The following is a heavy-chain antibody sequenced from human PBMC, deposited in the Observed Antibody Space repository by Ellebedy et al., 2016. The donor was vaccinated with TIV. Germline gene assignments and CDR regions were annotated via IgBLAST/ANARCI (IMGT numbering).Heavy chain of an antibody. J-gene: IGHJ4*02. Sequence: AASVKVSCKASGYAFTSYGISWVRQPPGQGLEWMGWISAYNGNTNYAQKLQGRVTMTTDTSTSTAYMELRSLRSDDTAVYYCARVSEAIAAAGPGDYWGQGTLVTVSS. CDR1: GYAFTSYG. CDR2: ISAYNGNT. CDR3: ARVSEAIAAAGPGDY. V-gene: IGHV1-18*04. D-gene: IGHD6-13*01.